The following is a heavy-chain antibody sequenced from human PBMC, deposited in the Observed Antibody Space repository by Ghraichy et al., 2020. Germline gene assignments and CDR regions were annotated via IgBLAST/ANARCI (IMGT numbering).Heavy chain of an antibody. CDR1: GFSFSDYA. CDR3: VKHTRGLLGHYFVY. D-gene: IGHD3-16*01. J-gene: IGHJ4*02. CDR2: ISKTGGNS. V-gene: IGHV3-23*01. Sequence: GGSLRLSCTASGFSFSDYAMSWVRQAPGKGLEWISDISKTGGNSYYSDSVKGRFTIFRDNSKNTVSLQMDNLRVDDVAVYYCVKHTRGLLGHYFVYWCQGPLVPVHS.